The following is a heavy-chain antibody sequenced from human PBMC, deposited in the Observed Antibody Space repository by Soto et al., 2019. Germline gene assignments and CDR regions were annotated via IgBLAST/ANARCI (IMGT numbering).Heavy chain of an antibody. J-gene: IGHJ4*02. D-gene: IGHD5-18*01. CDR3: ARQGGYSYGTNFDY. CDR2: IYYSGST. Sequence: SETLSLTCTVSGGSISSSSYYWGWIRQPPGKGLEWIGSIYYSGSTYYNPSLKSRVTISVDTSKNQFSLKLSSVTAADTAVYYCARQGGYSYGTNFDYGGQGTLVTFSS. CDR1: GGSISSSSYY. V-gene: IGHV4-39*01.